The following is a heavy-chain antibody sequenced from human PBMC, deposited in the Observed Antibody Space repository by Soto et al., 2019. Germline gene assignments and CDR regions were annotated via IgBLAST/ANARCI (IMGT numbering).Heavy chain of an antibody. J-gene: IGHJ3*02. CDR1: GFTVSSNY. CDR3: ATRGPSRDGYNHDAFDI. V-gene: IGHV3-53*01. D-gene: IGHD5-12*01. CDR2: IYSGGST. Sequence: AGGSLRLSCAASGFTVSSNYMSWVRQAPGKGLEWVSVIYSGGSTYYADSAKGRFTISRDNSKNTLYLQMNSLRAEDTAVYYCATRGPSRDGYNHDAFDIWGQGTMVTVSS.